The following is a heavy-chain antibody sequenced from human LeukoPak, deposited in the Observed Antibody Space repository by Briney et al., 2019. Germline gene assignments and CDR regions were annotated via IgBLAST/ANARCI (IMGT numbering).Heavy chain of an antibody. Sequence: SQTLSLTCAISGDSVSTNSATWTWLRQSPSRGLEWLGRTYYRSKWNNDYAVSMKSRITINPDTSKNQFSLKLSSVTAADTAVYYCARAYYYGSGSFPWGQGTLVTVSS. CDR1: GDSVSTNSAT. D-gene: IGHD3-10*01. J-gene: IGHJ5*02. CDR3: ARAYYYGSGSFP. V-gene: IGHV6-1*01. CDR2: TYYRSKWNN.